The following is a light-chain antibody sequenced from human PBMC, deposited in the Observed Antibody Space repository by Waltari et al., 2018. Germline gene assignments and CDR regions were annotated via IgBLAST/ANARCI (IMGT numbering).Light chain of an antibody. V-gene: IGKV1-9*01. CDR1: QGTNNH. CDR2: CTS. J-gene: IGKJ5*01. Sequence: DIQLIQSPSFLPASVGDRVTITCRPRQGTNNHLAWYQQKPGQAPNLLIYCTSTLQSGVPSRFSGSQSGTEFTLTFSSLQPEDFATYCCQQNKSFLFTFDPGTRLDI. CDR3: QQNKSFLFT.